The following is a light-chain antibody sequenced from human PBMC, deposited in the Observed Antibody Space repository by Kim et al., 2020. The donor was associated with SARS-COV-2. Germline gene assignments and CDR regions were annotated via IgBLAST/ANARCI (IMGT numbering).Light chain of an antibody. J-gene: IGKJ4*01. V-gene: IGKV1-6*01. Sequence: ASVGDRVTITCRASQGIRDDLGWYQQRPGKAPKLLIDAASSLQGGVPSRFSGNGSGTDFTLTISSLQPEDFATYYCLQDYNYPLTFGGGTKVEIK. CDR2: AAS. CDR3: LQDYNYPLT. CDR1: QGIRDD.